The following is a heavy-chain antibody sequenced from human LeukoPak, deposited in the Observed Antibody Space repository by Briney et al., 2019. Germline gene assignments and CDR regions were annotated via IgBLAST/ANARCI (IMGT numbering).Heavy chain of an antibody. Sequence: SETLSLTCTVSGGSISSGGYYWSWIRQPPGKGLEWIGYIYHSGSTYYNPSLKSRVTISVDRSKNQFSLKLSSVTAADTAVYYCARARSTGYSSSWYPTGMDVWGKGTTVTVSS. J-gene: IGHJ6*04. D-gene: IGHD6-13*01. CDR3: ARARSTGYSSSWYPTGMDV. CDR1: GGSISSGGYY. V-gene: IGHV4-30-2*01. CDR2: IYHSGST.